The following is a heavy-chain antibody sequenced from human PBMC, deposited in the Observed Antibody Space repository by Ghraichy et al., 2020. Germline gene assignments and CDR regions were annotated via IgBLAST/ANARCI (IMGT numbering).Heavy chain of an antibody. V-gene: IGHV2-70*01. Sequence: QTLSLTCTFSGFSLSTSGMCVSWIRQPPGKALEWLALIDWDDDKYYSTSLKTRLTISKDTSKNQVVLTMTNMDPVDTATYYCARIKTGTYYFDYWGQGTLVTVSS. J-gene: IGHJ4*02. CDR1: GFSLSTSGMC. D-gene: IGHD1-1*01. CDR2: IDWDDDK. CDR3: ARIKTGTYYFDY.